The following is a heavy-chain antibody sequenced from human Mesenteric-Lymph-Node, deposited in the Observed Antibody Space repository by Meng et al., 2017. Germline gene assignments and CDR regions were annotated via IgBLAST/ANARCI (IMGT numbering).Heavy chain of an antibody. V-gene: IGHV3-30*18. Sequence: GESLKISCTASGFTFSDYYMSWSRQAPGKGLEWVAVISYDGSNKYYADSVKGRFTISRDNSKNTLYLQMNSLRAEDTAVYYCAKFYGSSWQYYFDYWGQGTLVTVSS. D-gene: IGHD6-13*01. CDR2: ISYDGSNK. CDR3: AKFYGSSWQYYFDY. J-gene: IGHJ4*02. CDR1: GFTFSDYY.